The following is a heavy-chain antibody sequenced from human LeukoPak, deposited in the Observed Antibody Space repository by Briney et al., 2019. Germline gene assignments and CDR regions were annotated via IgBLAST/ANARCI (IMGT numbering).Heavy chain of an antibody. CDR2: MNHSGST. Sequence: TSETLSLTCAVYGGSFSGYYWSWIRQPPGKGLEWIGEMNHSGSTNYNPSLKSRVTISVDTSKNQFSLKLSSVTAADTAVYYCAVGSYYYDSSGYYPPSYYGMDVWGQGTTVTVSS. CDR3: AVGSYYYDSSGYYPPSYYGMDV. CDR1: GGSFSGYY. J-gene: IGHJ6*02. V-gene: IGHV4-34*01. D-gene: IGHD3-22*01.